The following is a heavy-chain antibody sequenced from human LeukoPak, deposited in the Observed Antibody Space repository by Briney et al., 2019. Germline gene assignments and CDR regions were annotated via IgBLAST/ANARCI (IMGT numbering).Heavy chain of an antibody. CDR2: IYSGGST. CDR1: GFTFSSYS. CDR3: TRDLMDYDVSTGLHHYYMDV. D-gene: IGHD3-9*01. V-gene: IGHV3-66*01. Sequence: GGSLRLSCAASGFTFSSYSMNWVRQAPGKGLEWVSVIYSGGSTYYADSVKGRFTISRDNPKNTLYLQMNSLRAEDTAVYYCTRDLMDYDVSTGLHHYYMDVWGQGTTVTVSS. J-gene: IGHJ6*02.